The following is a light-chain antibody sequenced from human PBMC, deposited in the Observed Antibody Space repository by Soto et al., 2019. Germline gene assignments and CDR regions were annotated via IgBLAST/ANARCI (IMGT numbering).Light chain of an antibody. CDR2: NAD. CDR3: QHYNSYSEA. Sequence: DIQMTQSPSTPSASVGDRVTITGRASQDINRWLAWYQQKPGKAPKILIYNADTLESGVPSRFSGSGYGTEYILTISSLQPDDFATYYCQHYNSYSEAFGQGTKVDIK. J-gene: IGKJ1*01. CDR1: QDINRW. V-gene: IGKV1-5*01.